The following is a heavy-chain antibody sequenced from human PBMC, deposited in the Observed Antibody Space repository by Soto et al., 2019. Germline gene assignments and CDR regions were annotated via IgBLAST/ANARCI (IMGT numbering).Heavy chain of an antibody. V-gene: IGHV3-30-3*01. CDR3: GSAGGGGDLLSPVTYYFDY. Sequence: QVQLVESGGGVVQPGRSLRLSCAASGFTFSSYAMHWVRQAPGKGLEWVAVISYDGSNKYYADSVKGRFTISRDNSKNTLYLQMNSLGAEDTAVYYCGSAGGGGDLLSPVTYYFDYLRQGTRVTVSS. J-gene: IGHJ4*02. CDR1: GFTFSSYA. D-gene: IGHD1-26*01. CDR2: ISYDGSNK.